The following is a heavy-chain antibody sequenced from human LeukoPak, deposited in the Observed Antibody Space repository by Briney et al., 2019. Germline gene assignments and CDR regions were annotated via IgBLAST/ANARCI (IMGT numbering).Heavy chain of an antibody. D-gene: IGHD3-22*01. CDR3: ARPAKTYYYDSSGAPPDY. CDR1: GYSFTSYS. J-gene: IGHJ4*02. Sequence: GESLKISCKGSGYSFTSYSIGWVRQMPGKGLEWMGIIYPGDSDTRYSPSFQGQVTISADKSISTAYLQWSSLKASDTAMYYCARPAKTYYYDSSGAPPDYWGQGTLVTVSS. V-gene: IGHV5-51*01. CDR2: IYPGDSDT.